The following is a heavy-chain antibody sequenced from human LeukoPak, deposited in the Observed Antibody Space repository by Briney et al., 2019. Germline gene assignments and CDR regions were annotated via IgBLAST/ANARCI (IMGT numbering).Heavy chain of an antibody. V-gene: IGHV4-30-2*03. CDR1: GGSISSGGYY. J-gene: IGHJ3*02. Sequence: PSQTLSLTCTVSGGSISSGGYYWSWIRQPPGKGLEWIGYIYHSGSTYYNPSLKSRVTISVDTSKNQFSLKLSSVTAADTAVYYCARLEYSSGWFDAFDIWGQGTMVTVSS. D-gene: IGHD6-19*01. CDR2: IYHSGST. CDR3: ARLEYSSGWFDAFDI.